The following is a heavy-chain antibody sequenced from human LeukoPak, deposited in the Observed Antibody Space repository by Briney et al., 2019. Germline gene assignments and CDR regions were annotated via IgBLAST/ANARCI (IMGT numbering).Heavy chain of an antibody. CDR2: ISYDGSDK. V-gene: IGHV3-30*04. CDR1: GFTFGSYA. J-gene: IGHJ4*02. D-gene: IGHD2-15*01. CDR3: ARSMVVAATDLDFDY. Sequence: GGSLRLSCAASGFTFGSYAMHWVRQAPGKGLEWVAVISYDGSDKYYADSVKGRFTISRDNSKNTLYLQMNSLRAEDTAVYYCARSMVVAATDLDFDYWGQGTLVTVSS.